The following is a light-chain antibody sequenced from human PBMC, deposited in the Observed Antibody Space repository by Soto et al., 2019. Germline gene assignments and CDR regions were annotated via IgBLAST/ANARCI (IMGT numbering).Light chain of an antibody. Sequence: DIKMTRSPSSLSVSVGDRVTITCXSSQDIGKNLNWYQQKPGKAPKLLIYDASNLETGVPSRFSVSVSGTDFTFTISRLQPEDSATHYCQHYANPASVSFAQGTRLEIK. CDR2: DAS. V-gene: IGKV1-33*01. J-gene: IGKJ5*01. CDR1: QDIGKN. CDR3: QHYANPASVS.